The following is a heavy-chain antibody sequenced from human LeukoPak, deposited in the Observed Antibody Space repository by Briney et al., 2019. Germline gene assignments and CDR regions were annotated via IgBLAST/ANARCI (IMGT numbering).Heavy chain of an antibody. Sequence: SETLSLTCTVSGGSISGYYWSWIWQPPGKGLEWIGYIYYSGSTNYNPSLKSRVTISVDTSKNQFSLKLSSVTAADTAVYYCARSFQVDAFDIWGQGTMVTVSS. J-gene: IGHJ3*02. D-gene: IGHD3-3*02. V-gene: IGHV4-59*08. CDR3: ARSFQVDAFDI. CDR2: IYYSGST. CDR1: GGSISGYY.